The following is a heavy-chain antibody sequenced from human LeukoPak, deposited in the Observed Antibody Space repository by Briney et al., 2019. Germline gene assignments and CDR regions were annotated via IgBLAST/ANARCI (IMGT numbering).Heavy chain of an antibody. CDR3: ARDGARYDILTGYGFDY. J-gene: IGHJ4*02. V-gene: IGHV1-2*02. Sequence: ASVKVSCKASGYTFTGYYMHWVRQAPGQGLEGMGWINPNSGGTNYAQKFQGRVTMTRDTSISTAYMELSRLRSDDTAVYYCARDGARYDILTGYGFDYWGQGTLVTVSS. D-gene: IGHD3-9*01. CDR2: INPNSGGT. CDR1: GYTFTGYY.